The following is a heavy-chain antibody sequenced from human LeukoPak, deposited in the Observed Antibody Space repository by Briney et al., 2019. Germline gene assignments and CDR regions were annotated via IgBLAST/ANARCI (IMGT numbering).Heavy chain of an antibody. CDR2: INHSGST. CDR1: GGSFSGYY. J-gene: IGHJ4*02. V-gene: IGHV4-34*01. D-gene: IGHD6-19*01. Sequence: SETLSLTCAVYGGSFSGYYWSWIRQPPGKGLEWIGEINHSGSTNYNPSLKSRVTISVDTSKNQFSLKLSSVTAADTAVYYCARGSSGWSYYFDYWGQGTLVTVSS. CDR3: ARGSSGWSYYFDY.